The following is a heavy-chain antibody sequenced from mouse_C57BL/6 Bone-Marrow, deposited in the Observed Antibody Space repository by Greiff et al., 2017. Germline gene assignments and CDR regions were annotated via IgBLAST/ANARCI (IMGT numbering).Heavy chain of an antibody. J-gene: IGHJ2*01. D-gene: IGHD1-1*01. CDR3: ARGYYYGSSLYFDY. CDR1: GFTFSSYT. Sequence: DVQLVESGGGLVKPGGSLKLSCAASGFTFSSYTMSWVRQTPEKRLEWVATISGGGGNTYYPDSVKGRFTFSRDNANNTLYLQMSRVRSEDTAVYYGARGYYYGSSLYFDYWGQGTTLTVSS. V-gene: IGHV5-9*04. CDR2: ISGGGGNT.